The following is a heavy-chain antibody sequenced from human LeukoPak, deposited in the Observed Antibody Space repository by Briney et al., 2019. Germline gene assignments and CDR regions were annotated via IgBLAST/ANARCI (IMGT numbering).Heavy chain of an antibody. CDR2: ISSSSSYI. Sequence: GGSLRLSCAASGFTFSSYSMNWVRQAPGKGLEWVSSISSSSSYIYYADSVKGRFTISRDNAKNSLYLQMNSLRAEDTAVYYCARDLNSLSSPPGMDVWGQGTTVTVSS. D-gene: IGHD6-13*01. J-gene: IGHJ6*02. V-gene: IGHV3-21*04. CDR3: ARDLNSLSSPPGMDV. CDR1: GFTFSSYS.